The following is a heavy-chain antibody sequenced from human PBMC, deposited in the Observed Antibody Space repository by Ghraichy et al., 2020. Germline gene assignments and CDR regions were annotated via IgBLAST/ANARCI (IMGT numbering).Heavy chain of an antibody. Sequence: SETLSLTCTVSGGSISRSYWSWIRQPAGKGLEWIGRIYTSGSTNYSPSLKSRVTMSVDTSNNQFSLKVTSVTAADTAVYYCARDYYDSKASDIWGQGTMVTVSS. CDR2: IYTSGST. CDR3: ARDYYDSKASDI. J-gene: IGHJ3*02. CDR1: GGSISRSY. V-gene: IGHV4-4*07. D-gene: IGHD3-22*01.